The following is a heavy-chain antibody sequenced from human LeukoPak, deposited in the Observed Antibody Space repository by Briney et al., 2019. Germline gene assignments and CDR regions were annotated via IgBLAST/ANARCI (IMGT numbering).Heavy chain of an antibody. Sequence: ASVNVSCKASGYTFTGYYMHWVRQAPGQGLEWMGWINPNSGGTNYAQKFQGWVTMTRDTSISTAYMELSSLRSEDTAVYYCASLNWGFYDRVRETDYWGQGTLVTVSS. CDR2: INPNSGGT. V-gene: IGHV1-2*04. J-gene: IGHJ4*02. D-gene: IGHD3-10*02. CDR1: GYTFTGYY. CDR3: ASLNWGFYDRVRETDY.